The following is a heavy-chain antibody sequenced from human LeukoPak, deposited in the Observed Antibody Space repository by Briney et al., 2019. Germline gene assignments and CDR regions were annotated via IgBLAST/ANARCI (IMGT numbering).Heavy chain of an antibody. V-gene: IGHV3-23*01. J-gene: IGHJ6*02. CDR2: LSASGIST. CDR1: GFPFTNYA. CDR3: AAAYFGVDQYYYGMDV. Sequence: GGSLRLSCAASGFPFTNYAMSWVRQAPGKGLEWVSALSASGISTYYADSVEGRFTISRDSSKKTLYLQMNSLRAEDTALYYCAAAYFGVDQYYYGMDVWGQGTTVTVSS. D-gene: IGHD3-3*01.